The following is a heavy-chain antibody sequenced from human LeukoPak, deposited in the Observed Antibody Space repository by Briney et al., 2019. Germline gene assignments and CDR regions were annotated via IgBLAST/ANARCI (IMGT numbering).Heavy chain of an antibody. D-gene: IGHD6-13*01. CDR2: INQDGSEK. J-gene: IGHJ4*02. V-gene: IGHV3-7*01. Sequence: GGSLRLSCAASGFTLSSYWMSWVRQAPGKGLEWVANINQDGSEKYYVDSVKGRFTISRDNAKNSLYLQMNSLRAEDTAVYYCALRQQLDYWGQGTLVTVSS. CDR1: GFTLSSYW. CDR3: ALRQQLDY.